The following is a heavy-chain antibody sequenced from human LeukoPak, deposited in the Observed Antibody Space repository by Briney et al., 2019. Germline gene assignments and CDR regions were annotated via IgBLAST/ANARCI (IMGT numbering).Heavy chain of an antibody. V-gene: IGHV4-34*01. Sequence: PSETLSLTCAVYGGSFSGYYWSCIRQPPGKGLEWIGEINHSGSTNYNPSLKSRVTISVDTSKNQFSLKLSSVTAADTAVYYCARRSPYCGGDCYSPNWFDPWGQGTLVTVSS. D-gene: IGHD2-21*02. CDR2: INHSGST. J-gene: IGHJ5*02. CDR3: ARRSPYCGGDCYSPNWFDP. CDR1: GGSFSGYY.